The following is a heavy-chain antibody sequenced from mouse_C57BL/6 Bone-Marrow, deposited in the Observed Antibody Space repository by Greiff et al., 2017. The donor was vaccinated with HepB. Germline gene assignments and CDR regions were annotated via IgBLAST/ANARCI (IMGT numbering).Heavy chain of an antibody. Sequence: VQLQQSGPELVKPGASVKISCKASGYTFTNYYMNWVKQSHEKSLEWIGDINPNNGGTSYNQKLKGKATLTVDKSSRTAYMELRSLTSEDSAVYYCAREGIYYGNYDWFAYWGQGTLVTVSA. D-gene: IGHD2-1*01. J-gene: IGHJ3*01. CDR1: GYTFTNYY. V-gene: IGHV1-26*01. CDR2: INPNNGGT. CDR3: AREGIYYGNYDWFAY.